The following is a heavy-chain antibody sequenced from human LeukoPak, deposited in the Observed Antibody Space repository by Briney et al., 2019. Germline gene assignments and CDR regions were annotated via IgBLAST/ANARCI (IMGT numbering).Heavy chain of an antibody. J-gene: IGHJ4*02. CDR1: GGSISSYY. CDR3: ARDNPLGSGNWGRFDY. D-gene: IGHD3-16*01. Sequence: SETLSLTCTVSGGSISSYYWSWIRQPAGKGLEWIGRIYTSGSTNYNPSLKSRVTMSVDTSKNQFSLKLSSVTAADTAVYYCARDNPLGSGNWGRFDYWGQGTLVTVSS. CDR2: IYTSGST. V-gene: IGHV4-4*07.